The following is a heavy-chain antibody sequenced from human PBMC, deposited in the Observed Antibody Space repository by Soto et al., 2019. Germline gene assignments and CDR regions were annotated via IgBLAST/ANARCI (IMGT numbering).Heavy chain of an antibody. V-gene: IGHV3-23*01. D-gene: IGHD6-25*01. Sequence: PGGSLRLSCAASGFTFSSYAMSWVRQGPGKGLEWVSGISGSGESTYYADSVKGRFTISRDNSKNTLYLQMNSLRAEDTAVYYCAKDYSSGPYYFDYWGQGTLVTVSS. CDR3: AKDYSSGPYYFDY. J-gene: IGHJ4*02. CDR2: ISGSGEST. CDR1: GFTFSSYA.